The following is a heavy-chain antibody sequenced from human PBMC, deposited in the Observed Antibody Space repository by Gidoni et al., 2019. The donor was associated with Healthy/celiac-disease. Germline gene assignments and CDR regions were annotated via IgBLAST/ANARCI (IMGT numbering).Heavy chain of an antibody. Sequence: QLQLQESGPGLVKPSETLTLTCTVSGASIRSSSYYWGWIRQPPGKGLEWIGSIYYSGSTYYNPSLKSRVTISVDTSKNQFSLKLSSVTAADTAVYYCARGGYCSGGSCYSGYYFDYWGQGTLVTVSS. CDR3: ARGGYCSGGSCYSGYYFDY. CDR1: GASIRSSSYY. J-gene: IGHJ4*02. D-gene: IGHD2-15*01. V-gene: IGHV4-39*01. CDR2: IYYSGST.